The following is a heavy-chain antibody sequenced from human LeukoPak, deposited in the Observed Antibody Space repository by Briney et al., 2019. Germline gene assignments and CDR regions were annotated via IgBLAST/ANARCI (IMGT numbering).Heavy chain of an antibody. J-gene: IGHJ6*03. CDR1: GFTFSYYS. CDR2: ISSSSSLI. CDR3: AKVDRGDYSSSPVPYYNYYMNV. V-gene: IGHV3-21*01. Sequence: GGSLRLSCAASGFTFSYYSMNWVRQAPGRGLEWVSCISSSSSLIFYSDSVRGRFTISRDNAKNLLYLQMNSLRVEDTAVYYCAKVDRGDYSSSPVPYYNYYMNVWGKGTTVTVSS. D-gene: IGHD6-13*01.